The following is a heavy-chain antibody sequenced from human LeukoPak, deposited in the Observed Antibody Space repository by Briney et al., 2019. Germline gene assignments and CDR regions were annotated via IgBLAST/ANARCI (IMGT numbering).Heavy chain of an antibody. V-gene: IGHV3-7*01. Sequence: GGSLRLSCAASGFTFSNYWMSWVRQAPGKGLEWVANIKQDGSDKNYVDSVKGRFTISRDNSKNTLYLQMNSLRAEDTAVYYCAKDSSSGWRADYWGQGTLVTVSS. CDR1: GFTFSNYW. CDR2: IKQDGSDK. D-gene: IGHD6-19*01. J-gene: IGHJ4*02. CDR3: AKDSSSGWRADY.